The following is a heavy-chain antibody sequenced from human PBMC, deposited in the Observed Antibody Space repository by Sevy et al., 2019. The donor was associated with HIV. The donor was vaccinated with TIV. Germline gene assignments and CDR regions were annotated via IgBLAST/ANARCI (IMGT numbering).Heavy chain of an antibody. CDR1: GDSISGYY. V-gene: IGHV4-59*01. CDR3: ARGAPNYYYGMDV. CDR2: LYYSGRT. D-gene: IGHD3-16*01. J-gene: IGHJ6*02. Sequence: SETLSLTCTVSGDSISGYYWNWIRQPPGKGLEWIGYLYYSGRTNYNPSLKSRVTISVDTSKNQFSLKLTSLTAADTAVYCCARGAPNYYYGMDVWGQGTTVTVSS.